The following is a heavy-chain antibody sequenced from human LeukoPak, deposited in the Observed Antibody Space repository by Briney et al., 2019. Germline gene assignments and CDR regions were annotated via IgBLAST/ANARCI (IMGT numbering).Heavy chain of an antibody. V-gene: IGHV4-39*01. J-gene: IGHJ4*02. CDR3: ARYAVEYSGTYFDS. D-gene: IGHD1-26*01. CDR2: IYYSGTT. Sequence: SETLSLICTVSGGSITRTNYYWGWIRQYPGKGLEWIGSIYYSGTTYHNPSLKTRVTISVDTSKNQFSLKLNSVTAADTAVYYCARYAVEYSGTYFDSWGQGSLVTVSS. CDR1: GGSITRTNYY.